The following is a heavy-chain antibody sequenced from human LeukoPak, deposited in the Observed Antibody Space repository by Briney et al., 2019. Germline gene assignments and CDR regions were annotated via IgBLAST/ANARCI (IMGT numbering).Heavy chain of an antibody. V-gene: IGHV4-31*03. J-gene: IGHJ5*02. D-gene: IGHD4-11*01. CDR1: GGSISSGGYY. Sequence: SETLSLTCTVSGGSISSGGYYWSWIRQHPGKGLEWIGYIYYSGNTHYSPSLKGRLTISIETSKNQFSLKLRSVTAADTAVYYCARGQDDYSSFYTWFDPWGQGTLVTVSS. CDR2: IYYSGNT. CDR3: ARGQDDYSSFYTWFDP.